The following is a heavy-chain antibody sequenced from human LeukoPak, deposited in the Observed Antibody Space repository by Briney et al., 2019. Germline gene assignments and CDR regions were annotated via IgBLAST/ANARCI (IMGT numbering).Heavy chain of an antibody. Sequence: PSETLSLTCAVSGGSISSGGYSWSWIRQPPGKGLEWIGYIYHSGSTYYNPSLKSRVTMPVDTSKNQFSLKLSSVTAADTAVYYCARHLVARPYGSGSIDYWGQGTLVTVSS. V-gene: IGHV4-30-2*03. CDR1: GGSISSGGYS. J-gene: IGHJ4*02. CDR3: ARHLVARPYGSGSIDY. D-gene: IGHD3-10*01. CDR2: IYHSGST.